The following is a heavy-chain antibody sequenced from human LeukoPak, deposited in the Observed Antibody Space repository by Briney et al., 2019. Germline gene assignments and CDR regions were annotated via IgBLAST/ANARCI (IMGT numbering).Heavy chain of an antibody. D-gene: IGHD3-22*01. CDR3: AREGGYYDSSGYYGPPRPFYFDY. J-gene: IGHJ4*02. CDR1: EFSVGSNY. Sequence: GGSLRLSCAASEFSVGSNYMTWVRQAPGKGLEWVSYISSSGSTIYYADSVKGRFTISRDNAKNSLYLQMNSLRAEDTAVYYCAREGGYYDSSGYYGPPRPFYFDYWGQGTLVTVSS. V-gene: IGHV3-48*03. CDR2: ISSSGSTI.